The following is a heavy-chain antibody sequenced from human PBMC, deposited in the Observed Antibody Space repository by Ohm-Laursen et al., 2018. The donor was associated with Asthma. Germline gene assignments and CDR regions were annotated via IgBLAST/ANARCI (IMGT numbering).Heavy chain of an antibody. CDR2: IIPIFGTA. D-gene: IGHD3-16*01. Sequence: SVKVSCKASGGTFSSYAISWVRQAPGQGLEWMGGIIPIFGTANYAQKFQGRVTITADESTSTAYMELSSLRSEDTAVYYCARVQFVFGNYYYGMDVWGQGTTVTVSS. J-gene: IGHJ6*02. CDR3: ARVQFVFGNYYYGMDV. V-gene: IGHV1-69*13. CDR1: GGTFSSYA.